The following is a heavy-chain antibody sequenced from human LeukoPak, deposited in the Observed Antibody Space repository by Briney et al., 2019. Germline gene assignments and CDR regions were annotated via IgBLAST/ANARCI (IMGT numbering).Heavy chain of an antibody. CDR1: GFTFSSYS. CDR2: ISGSGGST. J-gene: IGHJ4*02. D-gene: IGHD3-22*01. V-gene: IGHV3-23*01. Sequence: GGSLRLSCAASGFTFSSYSMNWVRQAPGKGLEWVSAISGSGGSTYYADSVKGRFTISRDNSKNTLYLQMNSLRAEDTAVYYCAKDVGDYDSSGYYIDYWGQGTLVTVSS. CDR3: AKDVGDYDSSGYYIDY.